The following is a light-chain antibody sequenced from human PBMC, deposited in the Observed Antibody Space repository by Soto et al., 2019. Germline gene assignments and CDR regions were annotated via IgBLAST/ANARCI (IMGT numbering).Light chain of an antibody. J-gene: IGKJ4*01. CDR2: AAS. Sequence: DIEMPQSPSSLSASVGDKVTIMCLSSQSNGNFLAWYQQKPGDVPKLLIYAASTLQSGGPSRFSGSGSGTDFTLTISSLQPEDVATYFCHISNSSPLTFGGG. CDR3: HISNSSPLT. CDR1: QSNGNF. V-gene: IGKV1-27*01.